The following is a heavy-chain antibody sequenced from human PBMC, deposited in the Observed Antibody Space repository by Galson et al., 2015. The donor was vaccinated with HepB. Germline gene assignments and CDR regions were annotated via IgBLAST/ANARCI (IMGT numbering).Heavy chain of an antibody. V-gene: IGHV7-4-1*02. CDR2: INTNTGNP. Sequence: SVKVSCKASGYILTDYATNWVRQAPGQGLEWMGWINTNTGNPTYAQGFTGRFVFSLDTSVSTVFLQISSLKAEDTAVYFCARDITDGWGFDYWGQGSLVTVSS. J-gene: IGHJ4*02. CDR3: ARDITDGWGFDY. CDR1: GYILTDYA. D-gene: IGHD1-14*01.